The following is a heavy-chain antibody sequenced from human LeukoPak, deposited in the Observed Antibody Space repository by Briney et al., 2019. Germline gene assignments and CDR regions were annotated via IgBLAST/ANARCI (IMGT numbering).Heavy chain of an antibody. J-gene: IGHJ4*02. V-gene: IGHV3-30*02. D-gene: IGHD6-19*01. Sequence: GGSLRLSCAVSGFTISNYGMHWVRQAPGKGLEWVALIVYGGSDKHYVDSVRGRFTISRDSSKNTVYLQMNSLRAEDTAVYYCAKAPLPIAVAGTDYWGQGTLVTVSS. CDR3: AKAPLPIAVAGTDY. CDR2: IVYGGSDK. CDR1: GFTISNYG.